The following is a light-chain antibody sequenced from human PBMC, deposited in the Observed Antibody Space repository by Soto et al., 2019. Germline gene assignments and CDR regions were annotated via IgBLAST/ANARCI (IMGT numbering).Light chain of an antibody. V-gene: IGKV3-20*01. J-gene: IGKJ5*01. CDR1: QSVSSSY. CDR3: QQYGSPGIT. Sequence: IVLTQSPGTLSLSPGERATLSCRASQSVSSSYLAWYQQKPGQAPRXXIYGASSRATGIPDRFSGSGSGTDLTITISRLEPEDGEVYYCQQYGSPGITFGQGTRLEIK. CDR2: GAS.